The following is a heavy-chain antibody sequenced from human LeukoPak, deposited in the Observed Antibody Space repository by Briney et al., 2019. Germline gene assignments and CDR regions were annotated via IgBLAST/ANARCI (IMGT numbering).Heavy chain of an antibody. Sequence: HPGGSLRLSCAASGFTFRNHAMNWVRRAPGKGLEWVSVIGGSGETTYYADSVKGRFTISRDNSQNTLYLQMSSLRGEDTALYYCAKDRGMVGASVRAVDYWGQGTLVTVSS. D-gene: IGHD1-26*01. CDR3: AKDRGMVGASVRAVDY. V-gene: IGHV3-23*01. J-gene: IGHJ4*02. CDR1: GFTFRNHA. CDR2: IGGSGETT.